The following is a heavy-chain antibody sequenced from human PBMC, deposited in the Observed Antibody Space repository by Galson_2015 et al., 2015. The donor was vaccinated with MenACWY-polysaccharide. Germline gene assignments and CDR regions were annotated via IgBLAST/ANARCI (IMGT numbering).Heavy chain of an antibody. D-gene: IGHD2-21*01. V-gene: IGHV1-8*01. Sequence: SVKVSCKASGYRFTSYDINWVRQATGQGLEWMGWMNPNSGNTGCAQKFQGRVTMTSSSAMSTAFMELSSLRSEDTAVYYCARIIARKYTFADSWGQGTLITVSS. CDR1: GYRFTSYD. CDR2: MNPNSGNT. CDR3: ARIIARKYTFADS. J-gene: IGHJ4*02.